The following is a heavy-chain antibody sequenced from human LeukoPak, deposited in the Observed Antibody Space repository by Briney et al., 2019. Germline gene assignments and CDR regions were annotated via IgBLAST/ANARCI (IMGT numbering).Heavy chain of an antibody. CDR3: ARSPGASGTTLGYYFDY. CDR2: IYYSGST. D-gene: IGHD1-1*01. J-gene: IGHJ4*02. CDR1: GGSISSSSYY. Sequence: PSETLSLTCTVSGGSISSSSYYWGWIRQPPGKGLEWIGSIYYSGSTYYNPSLKSRVTISVDTSKNQFSLKLSSVTAADTAVYYCARSPGASGTTLGYYFDYWGQGTLVTVSS. V-gene: IGHV4-39*07.